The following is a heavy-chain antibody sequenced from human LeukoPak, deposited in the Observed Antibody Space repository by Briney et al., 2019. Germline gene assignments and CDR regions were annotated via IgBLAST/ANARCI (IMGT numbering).Heavy chain of an antibody. J-gene: IGHJ4*02. CDR3: AKEDDYNYIDY. D-gene: IGHD5-24*01. CDR2: ISGSDATT. V-gene: IGHV3-23*01. Sequence: GGSLRLSCAASGFTFSSHAMSWVSQAPGRVLGWVSTISGSDATTYYADSVKGRLTISRDNSKNTLYLQVNNLRAEDTAVYYCAKEDDYNYIDYWGQATLVTVSS. CDR1: GFTFSSHA.